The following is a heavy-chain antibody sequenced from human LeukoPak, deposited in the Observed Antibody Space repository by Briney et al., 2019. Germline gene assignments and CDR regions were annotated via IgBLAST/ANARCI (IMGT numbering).Heavy chain of an antibody. Sequence: GGSLRLSCAASGFTFSNHWMHWVRQAPGKGLVWVSDISNGGSSSNYADSVKGRFTISRDNAKNTLYLQMSSLRVEDTAMYYCVRDSGGPDYWGQGTLVTVSS. CDR3: VRDSGGPDY. D-gene: IGHD2-15*01. CDR2: ISNGGSSS. CDR1: GFTFSNHW. V-gene: IGHV3-74*01. J-gene: IGHJ4*02.